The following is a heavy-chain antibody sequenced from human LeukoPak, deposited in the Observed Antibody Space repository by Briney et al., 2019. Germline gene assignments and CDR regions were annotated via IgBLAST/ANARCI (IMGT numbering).Heavy chain of an antibody. CDR2: IRYSGSA. CDR3: ARLVYDSRGYYFDY. D-gene: IGHD3-22*01. Sequence: SETLSLICTVSGDSISTYYWSWIRQPPGKGLEWIGYIRYSGSANYNPSLRSRVTISIDTSKNQVSLKLSSVTAADTAVYHCARLVYDSRGYYFDYWGQGTLVTVSS. J-gene: IGHJ4*02. V-gene: IGHV4-59*08. CDR1: GDSISTYY.